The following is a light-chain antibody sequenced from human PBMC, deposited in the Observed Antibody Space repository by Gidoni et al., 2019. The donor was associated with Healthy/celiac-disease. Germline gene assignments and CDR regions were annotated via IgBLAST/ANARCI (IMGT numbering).Light chain of an antibody. Sequence: EIVMTHSPATLSVSPGERATLSCRASQRVSSNLAWYQQKPGQAPRLLIYGASTRATGIPARFSGSGSGTEFTLTISSLQSEDFAFYYCQQYNNWPPAFGQGTKVEIK. CDR1: QRVSSN. V-gene: IGKV3-15*01. CDR2: GAS. CDR3: QQYNNWPPA. J-gene: IGKJ1*01.